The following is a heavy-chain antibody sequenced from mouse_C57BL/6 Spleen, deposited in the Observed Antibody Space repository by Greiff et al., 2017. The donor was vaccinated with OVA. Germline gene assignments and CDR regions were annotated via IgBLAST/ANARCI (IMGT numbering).Heavy chain of an antibody. CDR2: INPSTGGT. V-gene: IGHV1-42*01. CDR3: ARSGDRYYAMDY. D-gene: IGHD3-3*01. Sequence: VQLKESGPELVKPGASVKISCKASGYSFTGYYMNWVKQSPEKSLEWIGEINPSTGGTTYNQKFKAKATLTVDKSSSTAYMQLKSLTSEDSAVYYCARSGDRYYAMDYWGQGTSVTVSS. CDR1: GYSFTGYY. J-gene: IGHJ4*01.